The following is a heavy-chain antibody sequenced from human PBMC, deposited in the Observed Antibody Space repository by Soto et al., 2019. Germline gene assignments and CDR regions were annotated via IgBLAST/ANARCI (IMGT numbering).Heavy chain of an antibody. Sequence: QMQLVQSGPEVKKPGTSVKVSCKASGFTFTNSAIQWVRQARGQRLEWIGWIVVGSGNTNYAQKFQERLTITRDMSTSTAYMELSSLRSEDTAIYYCAARTGYYTSYCYMDVWGKGTTVTVSS. D-gene: IGHD3-9*01. CDR2: IVVGSGNT. V-gene: IGHV1-58*02. J-gene: IGHJ6*03. CDR3: AARTGYYTSYCYMDV. CDR1: GFTFTNSA.